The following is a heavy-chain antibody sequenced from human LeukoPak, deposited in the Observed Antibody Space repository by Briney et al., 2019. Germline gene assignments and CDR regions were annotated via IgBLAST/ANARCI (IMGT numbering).Heavy chain of an antibody. CDR2: ISSFSSTI. V-gene: IGHV3-48*01. Sequence: GGSLRLSCAASGFTLSSYSMNWVRQAPGKGLEWISYISSFSSTIYNADSVKGRFTISRDNAKNSLYLQMSSLRAEDTAIYYCARVDYWGQGTLVTVSS. CDR1: GFTLSSYS. J-gene: IGHJ4*02. CDR3: ARVDY.